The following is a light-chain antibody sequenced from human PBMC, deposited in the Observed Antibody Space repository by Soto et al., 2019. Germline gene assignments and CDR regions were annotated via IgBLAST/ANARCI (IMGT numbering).Light chain of an antibody. J-gene: IGKJ5*01. V-gene: IGKV3-11*01. CDR2: DAS. CDR3: QPDFYLPIP. CDR1: QSVSSY. Sequence: EILLTQSQATLSLSPGERATLSCRASQSVSSYLAWYQQKPGQAPRLLIYDASNRATGIPARFSGSGSWTNFLLTLRRPQPEDFSVFFCQPDFYLPIPLGQVTR.